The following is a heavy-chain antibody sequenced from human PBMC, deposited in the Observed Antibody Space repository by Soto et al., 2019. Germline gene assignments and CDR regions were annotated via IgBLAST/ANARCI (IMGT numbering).Heavy chain of an antibody. Sequence: GGSLRLSCAASGFTFSSYAMRWVRQAPGKGLEWVSGISGSGGSTSYSDSVKGRFTISRDNSKNTLYLQMNSLRGEDTAVYYRAKDSKFRGVFYGMDVWGQGTTVTVSS. CDR3: AKDSKFRGVFYGMDV. J-gene: IGHJ6*02. D-gene: IGHD3-10*01. CDR2: ISGSGGST. CDR1: GFTFSSYA. V-gene: IGHV3-23*01.